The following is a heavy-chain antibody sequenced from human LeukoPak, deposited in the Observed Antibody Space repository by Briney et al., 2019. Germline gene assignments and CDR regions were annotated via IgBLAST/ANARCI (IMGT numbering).Heavy chain of an antibody. D-gene: IGHD2-2*01. Sequence: GASVKVSCKASGYTFTGYYMHWVRQAPGQGLEWMGWINPNSGGTNYAQKFQGRVTMTRDTSISTAYMELSRLRSDDTAVYYCARGRDIVVVPAAFDCWGQGTLVTVSS. CDR1: GYTFTGYY. CDR3: ARGRDIVVVPAAFDC. V-gene: IGHV1-2*02. CDR2: INPNSGGT. J-gene: IGHJ4*02.